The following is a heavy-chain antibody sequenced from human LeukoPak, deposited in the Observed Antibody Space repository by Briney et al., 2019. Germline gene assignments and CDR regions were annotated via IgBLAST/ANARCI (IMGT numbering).Heavy chain of an antibody. Sequence: ASETLSLTCTVSGGSISSSSYYWGWIRQPPGKGLEWIGNIYYSGSTYYNPSLKSRVTISVDTSKNQFSLKLSSVTAADTAVYYCARRTPQEKPPQVEGNWFDPWGQGTLVTVSS. J-gene: IGHJ5*02. CDR2: IYYSGST. V-gene: IGHV4-39*01. CDR3: ARRTPQEKPPQVEGNWFDP. CDR1: GGSISSSSYY. D-gene: IGHD5-24*01.